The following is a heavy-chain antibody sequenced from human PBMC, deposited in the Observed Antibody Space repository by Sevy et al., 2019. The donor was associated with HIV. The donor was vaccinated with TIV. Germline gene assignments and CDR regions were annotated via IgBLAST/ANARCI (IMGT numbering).Heavy chain of an antibody. CDR3: ARSYDGVSNDYYGMDA. D-gene: IGHD2-8*01. CDR2: IYTSGST. J-gene: IGHJ6*02. CDR1: GGSISSYY. Sequence: SETLSLTCTVSGGSISSYYWSWIRQPAGKGLEWIGRIYTSGSTNYNPSLKSRVTMSVDTSKNQFSLKLSSLSAADTAVYYCARSYDGVSNDYYGMDAWGQGTTVTVSS. V-gene: IGHV4-4*07.